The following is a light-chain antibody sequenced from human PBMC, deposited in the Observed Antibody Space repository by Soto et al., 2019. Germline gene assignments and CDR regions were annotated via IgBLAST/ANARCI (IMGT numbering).Light chain of an antibody. CDR3: QQVYVYPST. V-gene: IGKV1-39*01. J-gene: IGKJ4*01. CDR2: AAS. Sequence: IHRTHSPSSLSASVGDIVTITFRASQSISSYLNWYQQKPGKAPKLLIYAASSLQSGVPSRFSGSGSGTEFTLTISSLQPEDFATYFCQQVYVYPSTFGGGTKVDIK. CDR1: QSISSY.